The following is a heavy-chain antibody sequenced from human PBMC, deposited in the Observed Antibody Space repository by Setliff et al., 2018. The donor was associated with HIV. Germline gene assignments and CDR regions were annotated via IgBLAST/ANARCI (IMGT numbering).Heavy chain of an antibody. V-gene: IGHV1-69*13. D-gene: IGHD3-3*01. CDR3: AGGGSGYYDFWSGSSAFEY. Sequence: SVKVSCKASGGTFSSYAINWVRQAPGQGLEWMGGIIPMFGTAHYAQKFQGRVTITADESTTTAYMELSSLRSEDTAVFYCAGGGSGYYDFWSGSSAFEYWGQGTLVTVFS. CDR1: GGTFSSYA. CDR2: IIPMFGTA. J-gene: IGHJ4*02.